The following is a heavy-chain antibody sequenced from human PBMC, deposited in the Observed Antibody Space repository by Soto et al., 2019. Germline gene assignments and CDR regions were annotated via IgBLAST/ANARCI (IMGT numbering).Heavy chain of an antibody. J-gene: IGHJ4*02. CDR3: ARDRAAGGY. D-gene: IGHD6-13*01. Sequence: EVQLVESGGGLAPPGGSLRLSCVASGFSFSDYEMNWVRQAPGKGLEWVAYISSGGSTIHYADSVRGRFTVSRDNARNSLYLQMNTLSVEDTVLYYCARDRAAGGYWGQGTLVTVSS. V-gene: IGHV3-48*03. CDR1: GFSFSDYE. CDR2: ISSGGSTI.